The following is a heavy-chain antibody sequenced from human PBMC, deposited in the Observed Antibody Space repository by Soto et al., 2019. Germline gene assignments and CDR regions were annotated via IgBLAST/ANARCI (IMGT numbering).Heavy chain of an antibody. CDR2: NNANSGNT. CDR3: ARGDYDFWSGYYFN. CDR1: GYTFTSYG. D-gene: IGHD3-3*01. Sequence: GASVKVSCKASGYTFTSYGISWVRQAPGQGLEWMGWNNANSGNTNYAQKLQGWVTMTRDTSTSTAYMELSRLRSDDTAVYYCARGDYDFWSGYYFNWGQGTLVTVSS. V-gene: IGHV1-18*01. J-gene: IGHJ4*02.